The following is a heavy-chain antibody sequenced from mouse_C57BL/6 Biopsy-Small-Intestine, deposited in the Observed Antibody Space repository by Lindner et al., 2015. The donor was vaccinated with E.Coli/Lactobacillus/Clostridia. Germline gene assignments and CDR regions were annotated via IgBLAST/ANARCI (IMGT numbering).Heavy chain of an antibody. CDR3: ARPFEHGSSYKAWFAY. V-gene: IGHV1-42*01. J-gene: IGHJ3*01. CDR2: INPSTGGT. CDR1: GYSFTGYY. Sequence: VQLQESGPELVKPGASVKISCKASGYSFTGYYMKWVKQSPEKSLEWIGEINPSTGGTTYNQKFKAKATLTVDKSSSTAYMQLKSLTSEDSAVYYCARPFEHGSSYKAWFAYWGQGTLVTVS. D-gene: IGHD1-1*01.